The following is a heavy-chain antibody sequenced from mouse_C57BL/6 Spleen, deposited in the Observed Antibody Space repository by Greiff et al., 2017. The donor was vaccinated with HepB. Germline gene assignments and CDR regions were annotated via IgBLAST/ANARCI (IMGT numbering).Heavy chain of an antibody. J-gene: IGHJ2*01. D-gene: IGHD1-1*01. Sequence: QVQLQQSGPELVKPGASVKISCKASGYAFSSSWMNWVKQRPGKGLEWIGRIYPGDGDTNYNGKFKGKATLTADKSSSTAYMQLSSLTSEDSAVYFCARWDTTVRYYFDYWGQGTTLTVSS. V-gene: IGHV1-82*01. CDR1: GYAFSSSW. CDR3: ARWDTTVRYYFDY. CDR2: IYPGDGDT.